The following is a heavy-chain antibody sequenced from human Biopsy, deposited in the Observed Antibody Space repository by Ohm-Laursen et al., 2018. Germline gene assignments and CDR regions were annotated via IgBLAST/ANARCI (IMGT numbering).Heavy chain of an antibody. CDR1: GGPIDSYY. J-gene: IGHJ2*01. D-gene: IGHD5-24*01. CDR2: IYFTRRT. CDR3: ASAGYNPDWNFDL. Sequence: SDTLSLTCAVSGGPIDSYYWSWIRQPPGKALEWIGYIYFTRRTSYNPSLKSRVTMSVDTSKKQFSLRLSSVTAADTAVYYCASAGYNPDWNFDLWGRGTLVTVSS. V-gene: IGHV4-59*07.